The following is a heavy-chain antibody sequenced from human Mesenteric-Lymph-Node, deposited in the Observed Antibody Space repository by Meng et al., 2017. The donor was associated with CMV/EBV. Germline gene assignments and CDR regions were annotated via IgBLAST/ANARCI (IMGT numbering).Heavy chain of an antibody. J-gene: IGHJ6*02. V-gene: IGHV1-18*01. CDR3: ARGYCSDYTRCYMREPHNSYSYGMDV. Sequence: ASVKVSCKASGYDFANYGVSWVRRAPGQGLEWMGWVSGYNGNTDYADKFQGRVALTTDTSTSSAFMQLRSLRPDDTAVYYCARGYCSDYTRCYMREPHNSYSYGMDVWGQGTTVTVSS. CDR1: GYDFANYG. D-gene: IGHD2-15*01. CDR2: VSGYNGNT.